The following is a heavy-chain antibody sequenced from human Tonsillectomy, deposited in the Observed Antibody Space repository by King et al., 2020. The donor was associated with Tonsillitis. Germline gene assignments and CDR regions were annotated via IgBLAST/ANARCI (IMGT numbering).Heavy chain of an antibody. CDR3: AREVGATDYWYFDL. V-gene: IGHV3-30-3*01. CDR2: ISYDGSNK. D-gene: IGHD1-26*01. Sequence: VQLVESGGGVVQPGRSLRLSCAASGFTLSSYAMHWVRQAPGKGLEWVAVISYDGSNKYYADSVKGRFTFSRDNSKNTLYLQMNSLRAEDTAVYYCAREVGATDYWYFDLWGRGTLVTVSS. J-gene: IGHJ2*01. CDR1: GFTLSSYA.